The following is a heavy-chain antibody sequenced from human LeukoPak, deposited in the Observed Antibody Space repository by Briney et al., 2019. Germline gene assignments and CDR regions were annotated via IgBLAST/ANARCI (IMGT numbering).Heavy chain of an antibody. Sequence: SETLPLTCTVSGGSITSYYWSWIRQPPGKGLEWIGYIYYSGSTNYNPSLKSRVTISVDTSKNQFSLKLSSVTAADTAVYYCARGGVNYKIAGPWGQGALVTVSS. J-gene: IGHJ5*02. CDR3: ARGGVNYKIAGP. V-gene: IGHV4-59*01. CDR1: GGSITSYY. D-gene: IGHD3-10*01. CDR2: IYYSGST.